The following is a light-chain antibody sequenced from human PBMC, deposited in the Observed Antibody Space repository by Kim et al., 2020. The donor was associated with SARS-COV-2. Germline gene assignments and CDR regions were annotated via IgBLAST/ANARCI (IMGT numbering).Light chain of an antibody. Sequence: SSELTQDPAVSVALGQTVRITCQGDSLRSYYATWYQQKPGQAPILLIYSKNNRPSGIPDRFSGSSSGNTASLTITGTQAEDEADYYCNSRDTNDIVLFGGGTQLTVL. J-gene: IGLJ2*01. V-gene: IGLV3-19*01. CDR3: NSRDTNDIVL. CDR1: SLRSYY. CDR2: SKN.